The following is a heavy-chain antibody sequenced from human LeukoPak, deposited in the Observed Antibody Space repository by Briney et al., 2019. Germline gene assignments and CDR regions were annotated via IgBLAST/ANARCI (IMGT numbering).Heavy chain of an antibody. J-gene: IGHJ4*02. Sequence: PGGSLRLSCAASGFTFSSYWMSWVRQAPGKGLEWVANIEQDGSEKYYVDSVKGRFTISRDNAKNSLYLQMNSLRAEVTAVYYCARVVDIVATIWFDYWGQGTLVTVSS. CDR2: IEQDGSEK. D-gene: IGHD5-12*01. CDR1: GFTFSSYW. V-gene: IGHV3-7*01. CDR3: ARVVDIVATIWFDY.